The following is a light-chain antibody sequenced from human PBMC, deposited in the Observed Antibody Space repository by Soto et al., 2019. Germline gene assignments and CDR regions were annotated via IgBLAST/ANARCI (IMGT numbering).Light chain of an antibody. Sequence: DIQMTQSPTSLSACVRDRVFITGRAIQSISSYLNWYQQKPGKAPKLLIYAASSLQSGVPSRFSGSGSGTDFTLTISSLQPEDFATYYCQQSYSTPIPSGQGTRLAIK. CDR3: QQSYSTPIP. V-gene: IGKV1-39*01. CDR2: AAS. CDR1: QSISSY. J-gene: IGKJ5*01.